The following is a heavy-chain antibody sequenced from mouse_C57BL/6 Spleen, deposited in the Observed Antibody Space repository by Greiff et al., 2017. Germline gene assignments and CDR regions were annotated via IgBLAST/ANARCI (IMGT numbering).Heavy chain of an antibody. CDR3: ARGRDPFDY. D-gene: IGHD3-3*01. J-gene: IGHJ2*01. CDR1: GYTFTDYY. CDR2: INPYNGGT. V-gene: IGHV1-19*01. Sequence: VQLQQSGPVLVKPGASVKMSCKASGYTFTDYYMNWVKQSHGKSLEWIGVINPYNGGTSYNQKFKGKATLTVDKSSSTAYMELNSLTSEDSAVYYCARGRDPFDYWGQGTTHTVSS.